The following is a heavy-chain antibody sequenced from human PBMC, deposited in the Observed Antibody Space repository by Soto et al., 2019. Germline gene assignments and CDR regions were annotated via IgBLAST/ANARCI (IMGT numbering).Heavy chain of an antibody. Sequence: ASVKVSCKASGYTFTHYYIHWVRQAPGQGLEWMGMINPSGGNTNYAQKFQGRLTMTTATSTNTAYMELRSLRSDDTAVYYCARDSGPSSGWYWFDPWGQGTLVTVSS. CDR3: ARDSGPSSGWYWFDP. CDR2: INPSGGNT. CDR1: GYTFTHYY. V-gene: IGHV1-46*01. J-gene: IGHJ5*02. D-gene: IGHD6-19*01.